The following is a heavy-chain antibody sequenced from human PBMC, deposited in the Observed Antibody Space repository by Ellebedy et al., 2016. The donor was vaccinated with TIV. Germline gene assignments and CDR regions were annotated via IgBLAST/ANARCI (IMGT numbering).Heavy chain of an antibody. CDR1: GGSVSSANNY. J-gene: IGHJ4*02. D-gene: IGHD4-17*01. V-gene: IGHV4-61*01. CDR2: IYSSGRT. CDR3: SAAYGRVTPAY. Sequence: MPGGSLRLSCTVSGGSVSSANNYWTWFRQPPGKELAWMGSIYSSGRTDYNHSLKLRMAISVDTCRHQISLKWSSVTAADTAVYYCSAAYGRVTPAYWGQGTLVTVSS.